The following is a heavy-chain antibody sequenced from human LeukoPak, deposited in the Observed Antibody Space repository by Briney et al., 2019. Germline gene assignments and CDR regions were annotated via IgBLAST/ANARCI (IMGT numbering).Heavy chain of an antibody. CDR2: ISGSGGST. V-gene: IGHV3-23*01. CDR3: AKAPNYDFWSGLDY. Sequence: PGGSLRLSCAASGFTFSSYAMSWVRQAPGKGLEWVSAISGSGGSTYYADSVKGRFTISRDNSKNTLYLQMNSLRAEDTAVYYCAKAPNYDFWSGLDYWGQGTLVTVSS. J-gene: IGHJ4*02. D-gene: IGHD3-3*01. CDR1: GFTFSSYA.